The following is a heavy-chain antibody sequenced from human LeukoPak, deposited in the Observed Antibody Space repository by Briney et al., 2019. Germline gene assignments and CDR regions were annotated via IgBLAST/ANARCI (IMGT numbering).Heavy chain of an antibody. CDR3: ATLGRVDVADY. CDR1: GLTFSRYW. D-gene: IGHD7-27*01. CDR2: INSDGSST. Sequence: PGGSLRLSCAASGLTFSRYWMHWVRQAPGKGLVWVSRINSDGSSTSYADSVKGRFTISRDNAKNTLYLQMNSLRAEDTAVYYRATLGRVDVADYWGQGTLVTVSS. J-gene: IGHJ4*02. V-gene: IGHV3-74*01.